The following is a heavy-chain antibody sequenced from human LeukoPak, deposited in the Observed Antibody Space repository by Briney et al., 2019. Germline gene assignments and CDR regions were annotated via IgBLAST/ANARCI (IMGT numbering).Heavy chain of an antibody. Sequence: SVKVSCKASGGTFSSYAISWVRQAPGQGLEWMGRIIPIFGTANYAQKFQGRVTITTDESTSTAYMELSSLRSEDTAVYYCPRDGKYSSSANWFDPWGQGTLVTVSS. CDR1: GGTFSSYA. CDR3: PRDGKYSSSANWFDP. D-gene: IGHD6-13*01. J-gene: IGHJ5*02. V-gene: IGHV1-69*05. CDR2: IIPIFGTA.